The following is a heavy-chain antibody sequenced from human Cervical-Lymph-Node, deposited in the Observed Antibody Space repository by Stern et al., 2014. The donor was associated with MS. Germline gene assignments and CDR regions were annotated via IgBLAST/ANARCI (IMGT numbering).Heavy chain of an antibody. J-gene: IGHJ4*02. CDR2: IGPSGTS. Sequence: QVQLQQWGAGLLKPSETLSLTCDVSGGSLTGYSWNWIRQPPGKGLEWIGEIGPSGTSYHNPSLKSRLTLSLDTSNNTFSLRLTSMTAADTAVYYCARGRVAGRLANWGQGTLVTVSS. CDR1: GGSLTGYS. CDR3: ARGRVAGRLAN. D-gene: IGHD6-6*01. V-gene: IGHV4-34*01.